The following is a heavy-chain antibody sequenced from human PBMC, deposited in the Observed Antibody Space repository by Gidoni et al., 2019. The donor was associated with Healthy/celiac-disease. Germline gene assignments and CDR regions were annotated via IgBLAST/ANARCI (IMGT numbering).Heavy chain of an antibody. CDR3: ARRGRTTVTTGDVY. Sequence: QLQLQESGPGLVKPSETLSLTCTVSGGSISSSSYDWGWIRQPPGKGREWIGSIYYSGSTYYNPSLKSRVTISVDTSKNQFSLKLSSVTAADTAVYYCARRGRTTVTTGDVYWGQGTLVTVSS. CDR2: IYYSGST. D-gene: IGHD4-4*01. J-gene: IGHJ4*02. CDR1: GGSISSSSYD. V-gene: IGHV4-39*01.